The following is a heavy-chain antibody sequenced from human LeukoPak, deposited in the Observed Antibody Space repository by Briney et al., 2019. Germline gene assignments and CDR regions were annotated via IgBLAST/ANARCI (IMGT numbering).Heavy chain of an antibody. V-gene: IGHV3-30*18. CDR1: GFTFSSYG. CDR2: ISYDGSNK. Sequence: GGSLRLSCAASGFTFSSYGMHWVRHAPGKGLEWVAVISYDGSNKYYADSVKGRFTISRDNSKNTLYLQMNSLRAEDTAVYYCAKGSAPLWFGDYYFDYWGQGTLVTVSS. CDR3: AKGSAPLWFGDYYFDY. J-gene: IGHJ4*02. D-gene: IGHD3-10*01.